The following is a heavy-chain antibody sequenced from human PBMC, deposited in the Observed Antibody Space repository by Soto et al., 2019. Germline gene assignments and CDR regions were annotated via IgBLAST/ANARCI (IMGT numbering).Heavy chain of an antibody. V-gene: IGHV4-39*01. CDR2: IYYSGST. Sequence: PSATLTLTCTVPGSSISSSSHYWASIRQPPGKGLEWIGSIYYSGSTYYNPSLKSRVTISVDTSNNQFSLKLGSVTAADTAVYYCARQTIFGNCFDPWGQGTLVTVSS. CDR1: GSSISSSSHY. CDR3: ARQTIFGNCFDP. J-gene: IGHJ5*02. D-gene: IGHD3-3*01.